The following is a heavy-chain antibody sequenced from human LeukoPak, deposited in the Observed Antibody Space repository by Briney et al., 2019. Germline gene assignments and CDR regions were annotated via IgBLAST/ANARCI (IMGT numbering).Heavy chain of an antibody. CDR1: GFTFSDYY. V-gene: IGHV3-11*06. Sequence: GGSLRLSCAASGFTFSDYYMSWIRQAPGKGLEWVSSISSSSSYIYYADSVEGRFTISRDNAKNSLYLQMNSLRAEDTAVYYCARDRTSGHAFDIWGQGTMVTVSS. D-gene: IGHD3-10*01. J-gene: IGHJ3*02. CDR2: ISSSSSYI. CDR3: ARDRTSGHAFDI.